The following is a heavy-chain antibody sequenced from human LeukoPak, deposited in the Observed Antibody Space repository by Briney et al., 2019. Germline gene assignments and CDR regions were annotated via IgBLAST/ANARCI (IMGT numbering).Heavy chain of an antibody. V-gene: IGHV4-34*01. CDR1: GGSFSGYF. CDR3: ARESYDYVWGSYRLNTPFDY. D-gene: IGHD3-16*02. J-gene: IGHJ4*02. CDR2: INHSGST. Sequence: SETLSLTCAVYGGSFSGYFWSWIRQPPGKGLEWIGEINHSGSTNYNPSLKSRVTISVDTSKNQFSLKLSSVTAADTAVYYCARESYDYVWGSYRLNTPFDYWGQGTLVTVSS.